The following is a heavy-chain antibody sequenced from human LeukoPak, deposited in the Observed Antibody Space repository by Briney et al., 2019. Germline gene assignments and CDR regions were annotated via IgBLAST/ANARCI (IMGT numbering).Heavy chain of an antibody. CDR2: ISSSGSTI. D-gene: IGHD5-12*01. V-gene: IGHV3-48*03. Sequence: PGGSLRLSCAASGFTFSSYEMNWVRQAPGKGLEWVSYISSSGSTIYYADSVRGRFTISRDNAKNSLYLQMNSLRAEDTAVYYCARDLGSGYDPNWFDPWGQGTLVTVSS. J-gene: IGHJ5*02. CDR3: ARDLGSGYDPNWFDP. CDR1: GFTFSSYE.